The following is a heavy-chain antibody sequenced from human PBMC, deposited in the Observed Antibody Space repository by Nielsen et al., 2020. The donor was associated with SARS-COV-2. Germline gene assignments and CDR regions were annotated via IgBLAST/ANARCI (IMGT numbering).Heavy chain of an antibody. D-gene: IGHD4-17*01. V-gene: IGHV3-33*01. CDR1: GFTFSIYA. CDR2: IWFDGSNE. J-gene: IGHJ4*02. CDR3: ARDHRGDYGDFDY. Sequence: GGSLRLSCAASGFTFSIYAMHWVRQAPGKGLEWVSVIWFDGSNEYYADSVKGRFTISRDNSKNTLYLQMNSLRAEDTAVYYCARDHRGDYGDFDYWGQGTLVTVSS.